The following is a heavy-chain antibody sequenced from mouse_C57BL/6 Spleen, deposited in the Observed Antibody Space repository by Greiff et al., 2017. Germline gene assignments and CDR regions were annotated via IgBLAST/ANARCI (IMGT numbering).Heavy chain of an antibody. D-gene: IGHD1-1*01. CDR3: AREITTGVAKNYYAMDY. V-gene: IGHV1-81*01. CDR1: GYTFTSYG. CDR2: IYPSSGNT. Sequence: VQLQLSGAELARPWASVKLSCNASGYTFTSYGISWVKHRTGPGLEWIGEIYPSSGNTYYNEKFKGKAPLTADKSSSTAYMELRSLTSEDSAVYVCAREITTGVAKNYYAMDYWGQGTSVTVSS. J-gene: IGHJ4*01.